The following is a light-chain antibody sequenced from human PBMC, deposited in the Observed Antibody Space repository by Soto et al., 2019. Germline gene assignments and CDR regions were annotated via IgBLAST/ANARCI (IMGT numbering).Light chain of an antibody. J-gene: IGKJ3*01. CDR2: GAS. Sequence: EIVLTQSPGTLSLSPGERATLSCRASQSVSSSYLAWYQQKPGQAPRLLIYGASSRATGIPDRFSVSGSGTDFTLTISSMQLEDSAPYSCRHYVASALFGPGTNVDIK. V-gene: IGKV3-20*01. CDR3: RHYVASAL. CDR1: QSVSSSY.